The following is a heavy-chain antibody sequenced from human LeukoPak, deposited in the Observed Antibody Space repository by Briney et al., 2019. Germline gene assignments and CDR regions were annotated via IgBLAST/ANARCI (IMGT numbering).Heavy chain of an antibody. CDR1: GFTFTNAW. V-gene: IGHV3-15*01. CDR2: IKSKTEGATR. CDR3: TAGTGRSDFDY. J-gene: IGHJ4*02. Sequence: PGGSLRLSCAASGFTFTNAWMSWVRQAPGKGLEWVGRIKSKTEGATRDFAATVEGRFTISRDDSKNTLYLQMSSLKTDDTAVYYCTAGTGRSDFDYWGQGTLVTVSS. D-gene: IGHD1-14*01.